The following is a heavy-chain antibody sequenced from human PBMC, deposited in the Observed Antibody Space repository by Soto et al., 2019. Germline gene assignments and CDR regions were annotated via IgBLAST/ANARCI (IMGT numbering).Heavy chain of an antibody. CDR2: VHDSWGS. V-gene: IGHV4-59*08. CDR1: GGSISNYY. CDR3: ARQGFGALHGPVDV. D-gene: IGHD3-10*01. Sequence: QVPLQESGPGLVKPSETLSLSCTVSGGSISNYYWSWFRQTPGKGLEWIGYVHDSWGSNYNPSLKSRVAISLDTSKSQFSLKLTSVTATDTAVYYCARQGFGALHGPVDVWGQGTTVTFSS. J-gene: IGHJ6*02.